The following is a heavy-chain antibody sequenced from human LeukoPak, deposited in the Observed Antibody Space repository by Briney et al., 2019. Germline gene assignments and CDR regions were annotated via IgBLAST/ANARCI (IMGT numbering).Heavy chain of an antibody. V-gene: IGHV4-38-2*01. CDR2: IYHSGST. J-gene: IGHJ3*02. D-gene: IGHD6-19*01. CDR3: ARSGAVAGLDAFDI. CDR1: GFSISSGYY. Sequence: PSETLSLTCAVSGFSISSGYYWGWIRQPPGKGLEWIGSIYHSGSTYYNPSLKSRVTISVDTSKNQFSLKMSSVTAADTAVYYWARSGAVAGLDAFDIWGQGTMVTVSS.